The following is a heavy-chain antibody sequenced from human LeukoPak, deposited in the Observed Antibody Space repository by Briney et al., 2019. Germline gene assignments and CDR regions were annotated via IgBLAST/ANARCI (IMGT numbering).Heavy chain of an antibody. J-gene: IGHJ4*02. V-gene: IGHV3-74*01. D-gene: IGHD6-6*01. CDR2: IHSDGSIT. CDR3: AREASYSSTSDY. Sequence: GGSLRLSCAASGFTFSTYWMHWVRQAPGEERVWVLRIHSDGSITRYADSVKGRFTISRDNAKNTLFLQMNSLRAEDTAVYYCAREASYSSTSDYWGQGTLVTVSS. CDR1: GFTFSTYW.